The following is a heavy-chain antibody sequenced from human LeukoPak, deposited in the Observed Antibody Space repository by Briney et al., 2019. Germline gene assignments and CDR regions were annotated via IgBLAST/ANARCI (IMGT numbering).Heavy chain of an antibody. CDR1: GGSIRGYY. CDR3: ARAPDGGDFHYYYMDV. J-gene: IGHJ6*03. Sequence: PSETLSLTCTVSGGSIRGYYWSWIRQPPGKGLEWIGYIYYSGSTNYNPSLKSRVTISVDTSKNQFSLKLSSVTAADTAVYYCARAPDGGDFHYYYMDVWAKGPRSPSP. V-gene: IGHV4-59*01. D-gene: IGHD2-21*01. CDR2: IYYSGST.